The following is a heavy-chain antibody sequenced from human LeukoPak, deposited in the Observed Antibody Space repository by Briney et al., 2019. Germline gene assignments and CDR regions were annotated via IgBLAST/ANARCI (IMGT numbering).Heavy chain of an antibody. D-gene: IGHD6-19*01. Sequence: ASVKVSCKASGYTFTGYYMHWVRQAPGQGLEWMGWINPNSGGTEYAQKFQGRVTMTTDTSTSTAYMELRSLRSDDTAVYYCARIPIMYSSGWYRDYFDYWGQGTLVTVSS. CDR1: GYTFTGYY. CDR2: INPNSGGT. J-gene: IGHJ4*02. V-gene: IGHV1-2*02. CDR3: ARIPIMYSSGWYRDYFDY.